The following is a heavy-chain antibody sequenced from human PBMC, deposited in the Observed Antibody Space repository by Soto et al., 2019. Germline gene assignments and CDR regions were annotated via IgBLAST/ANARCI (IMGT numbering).Heavy chain of an antibody. D-gene: IGHD2-15*01. CDR2: ISSSSSYI. V-gene: IGHV3-21*01. Sequence: EVQLVESGGGLVKPGGSLRLSCAASGFTFSSYSMNWVRQAPGKGLEWVSSISSSSSYIYYADSVKGRFTISRDNAKNSLYLQMNSLRAEDTAVYYCARGYCSGGSCYSNYYYYYMDVWGKGTTVTVSS. J-gene: IGHJ6*03. CDR3: ARGYCSGGSCYSNYYYYYMDV. CDR1: GFTFSSYS.